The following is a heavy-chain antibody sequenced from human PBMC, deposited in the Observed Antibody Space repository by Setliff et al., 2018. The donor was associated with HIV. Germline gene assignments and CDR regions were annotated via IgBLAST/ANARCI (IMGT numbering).Heavy chain of an antibody. Sequence: GASVKVSCKAFGYTFTSYGINWVRQAPGQGLEWMGWISGYNGNTEYAQRLQGRVTMTTDTSTSTAYMELRSLSSDDTAIYFCTRETGRDNWNPRGADDYWGQGTLVTVSS. V-gene: IGHV1-18*01. D-gene: IGHD1-1*01. CDR3: TRETGRDNWNPRGADDY. CDR1: GYTFTSYG. CDR2: ISGYNGNT. J-gene: IGHJ4*02.